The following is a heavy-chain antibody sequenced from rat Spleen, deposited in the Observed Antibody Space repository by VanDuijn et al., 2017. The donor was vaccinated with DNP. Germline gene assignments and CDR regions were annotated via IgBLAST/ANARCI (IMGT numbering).Heavy chain of an antibody. CDR1: GFTFSTYW. V-gene: IGHV5-58*01. J-gene: IGHJ2*01. CDR2: INPDGGST. CDR3: VRWNSGHFDY. Sequence: EVQLVETGGGLVQPGRSLKLSCVASGFTFSTYWMFWIRQAPGMGLEWVASINPDGGSTYYRDSVKGRFTISRDNAKSTLYLQMDSLRSEDTATYYCVRWNSGHFDYWGQGVMVTVSS. D-gene: IGHD4-3*01.